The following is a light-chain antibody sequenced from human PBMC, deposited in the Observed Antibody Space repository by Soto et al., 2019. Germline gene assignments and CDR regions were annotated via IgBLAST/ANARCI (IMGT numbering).Light chain of an antibody. V-gene: IGKV3-20*01. CDR1: QSVSSSY. CDR3: QQYGSSAFT. CDR2: GAY. J-gene: IGKJ4*01. Sequence: EIVITQSPCTMSFSPGERATLSCRASQSVSSSYLAWYQQKPGQAPRLIIYGAYSRATGIPDRFSGSGSGTDFTRTISRLEPEDFAVYYCQQYGSSAFTFGGGTKVEIK.